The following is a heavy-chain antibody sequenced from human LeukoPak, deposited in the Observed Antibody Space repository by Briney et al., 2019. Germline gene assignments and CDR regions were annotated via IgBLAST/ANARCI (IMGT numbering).Heavy chain of an antibody. D-gene: IGHD5-18*01. Sequence: GGSLRLSCAASGFTFSFYEMNWVRQAPGKGLEWVANIKQDGSEKYYVDSVKGRFTISRDNAKNSLYLQMNSLRAEDTAVYYCARGVRSGYSYGYVMVGYYYYMDVWGKGTTVTVSS. J-gene: IGHJ6*03. CDR2: IKQDGSEK. V-gene: IGHV3-7*01. CDR3: ARGVRSGYSYGYVMVGYYYYMDV. CDR1: GFTFSFYE.